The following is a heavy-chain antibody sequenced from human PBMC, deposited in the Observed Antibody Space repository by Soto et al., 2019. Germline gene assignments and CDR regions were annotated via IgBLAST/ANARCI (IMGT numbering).Heavy chain of an antibody. CDR3: ARAPQGNYGYPSYFDY. CDR2: IYYSGNT. V-gene: IGHV4-59*01. D-gene: IGHD3-10*01. J-gene: IGHJ4*02. CDR1: GDSISSYY. Sequence: SETLSLTCTVSGDSISSYYWSWIRQPPGKGLEWIGYIYYSGNTNYHPSLKSRVTISVDTSKNQFSLKLSSVTAADTAVYYCARAPQGNYGYPSYFDYWGQGTLVTVSS.